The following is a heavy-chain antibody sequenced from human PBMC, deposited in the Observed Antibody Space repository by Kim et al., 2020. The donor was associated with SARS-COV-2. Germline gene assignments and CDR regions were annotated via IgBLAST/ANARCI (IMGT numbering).Heavy chain of an antibody. Sequence: ASVKVSCKASGYTFTGYYMHWVRQAPGQGLEWMGRINPNSGGTNYAQKFQGRVTMTRDTSISTAYMELSRLRSDDTAVYYCARDFGVLEGHWFDPWGQGTLVTVSS. D-gene: IGHD3-3*01. V-gene: IGHV1-2*06. CDR3: ARDFGVLEGHWFDP. CDR2: INPNSGGT. J-gene: IGHJ5*02. CDR1: GYTFTGYY.